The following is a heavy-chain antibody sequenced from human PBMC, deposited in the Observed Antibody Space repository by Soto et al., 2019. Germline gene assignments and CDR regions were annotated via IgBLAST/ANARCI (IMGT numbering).Heavy chain of an antibody. Sequence: GTLSLSCAVSGFTFSSCAMYWICLPPEQGLEWVSAIGGSGGSTYYADSVKGRFTISRDNSKNTLYLQMNSLRAEDTAVYYCAKDCVGGGSCYEYYFDSWGQGTLVTVSS. CDR2: IGGSGGST. CDR1: GFTFSSCA. J-gene: IGHJ4*02. D-gene: IGHD2-15*01. V-gene: IGHV3-23*01. CDR3: AKDCVGGGSCYEYYFDS.